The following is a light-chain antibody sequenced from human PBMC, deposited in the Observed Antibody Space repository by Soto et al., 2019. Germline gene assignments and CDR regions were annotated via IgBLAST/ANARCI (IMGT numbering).Light chain of an antibody. CDR2: AAS. V-gene: IGKV3-20*01. J-gene: IGKJ1*01. CDR1: QSVSSSY. Sequence: EIVLTQSPGTLSLSPGERATLSCRASQSVSSSYLAWYQQKPGQAPRLLIYAASSRANGIPDRFSGSGSGTDFTLTISRLEPEDFAVYYCQQYGSSPGTFGQGTKVELK. CDR3: QQYGSSPGT.